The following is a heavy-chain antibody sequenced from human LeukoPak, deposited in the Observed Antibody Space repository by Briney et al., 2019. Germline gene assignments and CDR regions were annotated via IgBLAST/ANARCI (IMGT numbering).Heavy chain of an antibody. V-gene: IGHV4-31*03. J-gene: IGHJ3*02. CDR1: GGSISSGGYY. Sequence: SETLSLTCTVSGGSISSGGYYWSWIRQHPGTGLEWIGYIYYSGSTYYNPSLKSRVTISVDTSKNQFSLKLSSVTAADTAVYYCARDMGYYYDSSLDAFDIWGQGTMVTVSS. CDR3: ARDMGYYYDSSLDAFDI. D-gene: IGHD3-22*01. CDR2: IYYSGST.